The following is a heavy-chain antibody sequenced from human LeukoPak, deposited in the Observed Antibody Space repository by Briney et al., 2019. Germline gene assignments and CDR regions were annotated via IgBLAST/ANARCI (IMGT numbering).Heavy chain of an antibody. D-gene: IGHD3-16*02. J-gene: IGHJ4*02. CDR3: ARDLATRQRTGLYDS. Sequence: PGGSLRLSCAGSGFSFSGYGMHWVRQAPGKGLEWMAFIRSDGSNKYYADSVKGRFTISKDNSKNTLYLQMNSLRAEDTAVYYCARDLATRQRTGLYDSWGQGALVTVSS. CDR2: IRSDGSNK. V-gene: IGHV3-30*02. CDR1: GFSFSGYG.